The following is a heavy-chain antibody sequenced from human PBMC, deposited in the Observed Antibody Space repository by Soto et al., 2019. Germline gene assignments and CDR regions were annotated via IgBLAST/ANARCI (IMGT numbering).Heavy chain of an antibody. D-gene: IGHD1-7*01. CDR3: TTTINGTTVDY. V-gene: IGHV3-15*01. CDR2: IKSKTDGGTT. CDR1: GFTFGNAW. J-gene: IGHJ4*02. Sequence: GVSLRLSCAASGFTFGNAWMSWVRQAPGKGLEWVGRIKSKTDGGTTDYAAPVKGRFTISRDDSKNTLYLQMNSLKAEDTAVYYCTTTINGTTVDYWGQGTLVTVSS.